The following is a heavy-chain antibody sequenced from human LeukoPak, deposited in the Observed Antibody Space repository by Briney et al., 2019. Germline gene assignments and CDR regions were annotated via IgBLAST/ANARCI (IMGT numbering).Heavy chain of an antibody. CDR2: INPNSCGT. D-gene: IGHD6-19*01. V-gene: IGHV1-2*02. Sequence: SVKVSLKASGYTFTGYYMHWLRQAPGQGLEGMGWINPNSCGTNYAQKFQGRVTMTRDTSISTAYMELSRLRSDDTAVYYCARVGTGYSSGWYSGDAFDIWGQGTMVTVSS. CDR1: GYTFTGYY. J-gene: IGHJ3*02. CDR3: ARVGTGYSSGWYSGDAFDI.